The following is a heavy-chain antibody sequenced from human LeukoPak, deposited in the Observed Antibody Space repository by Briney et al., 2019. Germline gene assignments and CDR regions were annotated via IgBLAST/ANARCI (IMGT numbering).Heavy chain of an antibody. CDR1: GFTFSSFW. V-gene: IGHV3-7*01. CDR3: ARGRGSWRDYGDYYYYGMDV. J-gene: IGHJ6*02. Sequence: GGSLRLSCAASGFTFSSFWMSWVRQAPGKGLEWVATIKQDGSEKYYVDSVKGRFTISRDNAKNSLYLQMNSLRAEDTAVYYCARGRGSWRDYGDYYYYGMDVWGQGTTVTVSS. CDR2: IKQDGSEK. D-gene: IGHD4-17*01.